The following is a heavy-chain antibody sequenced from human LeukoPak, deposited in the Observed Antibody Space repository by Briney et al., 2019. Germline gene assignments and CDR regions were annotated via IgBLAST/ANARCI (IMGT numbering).Heavy chain of an antibody. Sequence: ASVKVSCKASGYTFTGYYMHWVRQAPGQGLEWMGWINPNSGGTNYAQKFQGRVTMTRDTSISTAYMELSRLRSDVTAVYYCAREAYDSSGAHFDYWGQGTLVTVSS. CDR3: AREAYDSSGAHFDY. D-gene: IGHD3-22*01. CDR1: GYTFTGYY. V-gene: IGHV1-2*02. J-gene: IGHJ4*02. CDR2: INPNSGGT.